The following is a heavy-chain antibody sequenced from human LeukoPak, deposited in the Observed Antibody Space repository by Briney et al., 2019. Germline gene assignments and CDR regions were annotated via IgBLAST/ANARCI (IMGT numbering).Heavy chain of an antibody. CDR2: ISYDGSNK. J-gene: IGHJ4*02. CDR3: AKLGQLVPEN. Sequence: GGSLRLSCAASGFTFSSYAMHWVRQAPGKGLEWVAVISYDGSNKYYADSVKGRFTISRDNSKNALSLQMNSLRVEDTAVYYCAKLGQLVPENWGQGALVTVSS. D-gene: IGHD6-6*01. CDR1: GFTFSSYA. V-gene: IGHV3-30-3*02.